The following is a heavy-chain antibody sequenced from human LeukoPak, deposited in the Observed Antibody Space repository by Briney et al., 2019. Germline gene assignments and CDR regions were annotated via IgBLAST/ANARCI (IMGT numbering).Heavy chain of an antibody. V-gene: IGHV1-18*04. D-gene: IGHD3-9*01. CDR1: GYTFTSYG. Sequence: GASVKVSCKASGYTFTSYGISWVRQAPGQGLEWMGWISAYNGNTNYAQQLQGRVTMTTDTSTSTAYMELRSLGSDDTAVYYCARGGDILTGYPPDDYWGQGTLVTVSS. CDR2: ISAYNGNT. J-gene: IGHJ4*02. CDR3: ARGGDILTGYPPDDY.